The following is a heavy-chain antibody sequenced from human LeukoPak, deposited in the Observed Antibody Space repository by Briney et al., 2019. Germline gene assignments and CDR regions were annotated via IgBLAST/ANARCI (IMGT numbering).Heavy chain of an antibody. Sequence: SETLSLTCAVYGGSFSGYYWSWIRQPPGKGLEWIGEINHSGSTNYNPSLKSRVTISVDTSKNQFSLKLSSMTAADTAVYYCARDGAVAGRYWHFDLWGRGALVTVSS. CDR2: INHSGST. J-gene: IGHJ2*01. D-gene: IGHD6-19*01. V-gene: IGHV4-34*01. CDR3: ARDGAVAGRYWHFDL. CDR1: GGSFSGYY.